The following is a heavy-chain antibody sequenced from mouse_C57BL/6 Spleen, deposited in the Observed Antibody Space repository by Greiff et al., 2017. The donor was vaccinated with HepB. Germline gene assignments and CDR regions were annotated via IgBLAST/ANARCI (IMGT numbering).Heavy chain of an antibody. CDR1: GFTFSNYW. CDR3: TTAQATSYAMDY. D-gene: IGHD3-2*02. V-gene: IGHV6-3*01. CDR2: IRLKSDNYAT. Sequence: EVQVVESGGGLVQPGGSMKLSCVASGFTFSNYWMNWVRQSPEKGLEWVAQIRLKSDNYATHYAESVKGRFTISRDDSKSSVYLQMNNLRAEDTGIYYCTTAQATSYAMDYWGQGTSVTVSS. J-gene: IGHJ4*01.